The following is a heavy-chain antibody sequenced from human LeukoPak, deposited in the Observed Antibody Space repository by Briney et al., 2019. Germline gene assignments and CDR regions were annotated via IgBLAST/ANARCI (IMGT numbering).Heavy chain of an antibody. D-gene: IGHD6-6*01. J-gene: IGHJ4*02. CDR1: GFTLSNYW. CDR3: AREYSSSSGRSFDY. CDR2: INADGSSA. V-gene: IGHV3-74*01. Sequence: GGSLRLSCAASGFTLSNYWMHWVRQAPGKGLVWVSRINADGSSASYADSVKGRFTISRDNAKNSLYLQMNSLRAEDTAVYYCAREYSSSSGRSFDYWGQGTLVTVSS.